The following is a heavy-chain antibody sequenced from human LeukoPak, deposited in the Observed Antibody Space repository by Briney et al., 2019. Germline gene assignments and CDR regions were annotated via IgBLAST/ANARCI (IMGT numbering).Heavy chain of an antibody. V-gene: IGHV3-23*01. D-gene: IGHD6-13*01. CDR2: ISGSGGST. CDR3: AKEGSSWYLSPFDY. J-gene: IGHJ4*02. CDR1: GFTFSSYA. Sequence: GGSMRLSCAASGFTFSSYAMSWVRQAPGKGLEWVSAISGSGGSTYDADSVKGRFTIARDNSKNTLYLQMNSLRAEDTAVYYCAKEGSSWYLSPFDYWGQGTLVTVSS.